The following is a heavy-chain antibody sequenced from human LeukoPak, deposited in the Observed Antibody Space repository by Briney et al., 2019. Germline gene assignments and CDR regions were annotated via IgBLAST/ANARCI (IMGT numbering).Heavy chain of an antibody. CDR2: ISWNSGSI. V-gene: IGHV3-9*01. CDR3: AKDIMRYSSSSMDY. D-gene: IGHD6-6*01. Sequence: GRSLRLSCAASGFTFDDYAMHWVRQAPGKGLEWVSGISWNSGSIGYADSVKGRFTISRDHAKNSLYLQMNSLRAEDTALYYCAKDIMRYSSSSMDYWGQGTLVTVSS. J-gene: IGHJ4*02. CDR1: GFTFDDYA.